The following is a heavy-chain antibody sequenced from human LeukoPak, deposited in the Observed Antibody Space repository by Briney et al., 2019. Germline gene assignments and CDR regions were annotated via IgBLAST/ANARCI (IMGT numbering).Heavy chain of an antibody. J-gene: IGHJ6*02. D-gene: IGHD3-10*01. CDR1: GGSISSSSYY. Sequence: SETLSLTCTGSGGSISSSSYYWGWIRQPPGKGLEWNGSIYYSGSTYYNPSLKSRVTISVDTSKNQFSLKLSSVTAADTAVYYCANQRGSGSYHYYYYGMDVWGQGTTVTVSS. V-gene: IGHV4-39*01. CDR3: ANQRGSGSYHYYYYGMDV. CDR2: IYYSGST.